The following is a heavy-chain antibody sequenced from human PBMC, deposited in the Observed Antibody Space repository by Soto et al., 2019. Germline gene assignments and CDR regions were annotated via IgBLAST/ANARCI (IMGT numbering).Heavy chain of an antibody. D-gene: IGHD2-2*01. CDR2: ISAYNGNT. J-gene: IGHJ5*02. V-gene: IGHV1-18*04. Sequence: VKVSCKASGYTFTSYGISWVRQAPGQGLEWMGWISAYNGNTNYAQKLQGRVTMTTDTSTSTAYMELRSLRSDDTAVYYCARVTDIVVVPAAWFDPWGQGTLVTVSS. CDR3: ARVTDIVVVPAAWFDP. CDR1: GYTFTSYG.